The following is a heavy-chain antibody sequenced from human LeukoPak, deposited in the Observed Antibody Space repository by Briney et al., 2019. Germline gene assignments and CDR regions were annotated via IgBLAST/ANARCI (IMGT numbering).Heavy chain of an antibody. Sequence: GGSLRLSCAASGFTLSSYSMNWVRQAPGKGLQWVASISSGSVYIYYADSMKGRFTISRDNAKNSLYLQMNSLRAEDTAVYYCARDSRGWSSAFDYWGQGTLVTVSS. D-gene: IGHD6-19*01. V-gene: IGHV3-21*01. CDR1: GFTLSSYS. CDR2: ISSGSVYI. J-gene: IGHJ4*02. CDR3: ARDSRGWSSAFDY.